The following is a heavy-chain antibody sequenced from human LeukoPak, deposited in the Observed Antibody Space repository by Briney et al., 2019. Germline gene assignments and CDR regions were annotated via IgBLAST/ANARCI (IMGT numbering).Heavy chain of an antibody. V-gene: IGHV3-48*03. CDR3: AKDSGDPPFDY. J-gene: IGHJ4*02. Sequence: PGRTLRLSCAASGFTFSIYEMNWVRQAPGKGPEWVSVISSSGNTIYYADSVKGRFTVSRDNAKTSLYLQMNSLRAEDTAVYYRAKDSGDPPFDYWGQGTLVTVSS. CDR2: ISSSGNTI. CDR1: GFTFSIYE. D-gene: IGHD4-17*01.